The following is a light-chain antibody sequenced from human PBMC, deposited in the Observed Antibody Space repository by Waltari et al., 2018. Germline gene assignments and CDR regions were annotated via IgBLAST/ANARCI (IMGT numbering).Light chain of an antibody. CDR3: QQYYRSRT. V-gene: IGKV4-1*01. J-gene: IGKJ1*01. Sequence: DIVMTQSPDSLAVSLGERDTITCKSSQSVLYNSNDKNYLAWYQQKPGQTPKLLFYWSSTRESGVPDRFSGSGSGTDFTLTISSLQAEDVAVYYCQQYYRSRTFGQGPRWKSN. CDR1: QSVLYNSNDKNY. CDR2: WSS.